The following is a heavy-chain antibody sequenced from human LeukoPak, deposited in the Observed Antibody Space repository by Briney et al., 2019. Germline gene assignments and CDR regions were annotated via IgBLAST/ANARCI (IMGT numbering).Heavy chain of an antibody. CDR3: ASYSDCSGGSCYGEGWYFDY. Sequence: ASVKVSCKASGGTFSSYAISWVRQAPGQGLEWMGGIIPIFGTANYAQKFQGRVTITADKSTSTAYMELSSLRSEDTAVYYCASYSDCSGGSCYGEGWYFDYWGQGTLVTVSS. CDR1: GGTFSSYA. D-gene: IGHD2-15*01. V-gene: IGHV1-69*06. CDR2: IIPIFGTA. J-gene: IGHJ4*02.